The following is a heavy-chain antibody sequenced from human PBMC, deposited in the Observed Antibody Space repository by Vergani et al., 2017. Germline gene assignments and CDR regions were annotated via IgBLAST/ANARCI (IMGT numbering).Heavy chain of an antibody. V-gene: IGHV3-23*04. D-gene: IGHD3-22*01. CDR1: GFTFSACP. J-gene: IGHJ4*02. Sequence: VKLEESGGGVVQPGRSLRLSCAASGFTFSACPMTWVRQAPGKGLEWVSAISARYPSTYYADSVKGRFTISRDNSKNMLYLQMNSLRAEDTAVYYCSGLSYDTTPYLQGCYDCWGQGTLVSVSS. CDR3: SGLSYDTTPYLQGCYDC. CDR2: ISARYPST.